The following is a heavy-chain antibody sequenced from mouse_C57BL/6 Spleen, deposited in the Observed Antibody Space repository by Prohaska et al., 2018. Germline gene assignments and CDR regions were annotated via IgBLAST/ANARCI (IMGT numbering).Heavy chain of an antibody. CDR2: IYPGNSDT. J-gene: IGHJ2*01. CDR1: GYTFTSYW. D-gene: IGHD1-1*01. CDR3: TKGRDYGSSFLFDY. V-gene: IGHV1-5*01. Sequence: EVQLQQSGTVLARPGASVKMSCKTSGYTFTSYWMHWVKQRPGQGLEWIGAIYPGNSDTSYNQKFKGKAKLTAVTSASTAYMELSSLTNEDSAVYYCTKGRDYGSSFLFDYWGQGTTLTVSS.